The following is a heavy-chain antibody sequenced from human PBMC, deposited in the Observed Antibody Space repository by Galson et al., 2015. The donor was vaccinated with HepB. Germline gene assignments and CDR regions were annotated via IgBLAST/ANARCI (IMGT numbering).Heavy chain of an antibody. D-gene: IGHD6-13*01. Sequence: SLRLSCAASGFIFSKYDMYWVRQAPGKGLEWVSSTTSTSSYVYYAGSVKGRFAISRDNAKNSLYLRMNSLRAEDTAVYYCVRSSGYSRTWYAGPADFDYWGQGILVTVPS. CDR1: GFIFSKYD. CDR3: VRSSGYSRTWYAGPADFDY. V-gene: IGHV3-21*01. J-gene: IGHJ4*02. CDR2: TTSTSSYV.